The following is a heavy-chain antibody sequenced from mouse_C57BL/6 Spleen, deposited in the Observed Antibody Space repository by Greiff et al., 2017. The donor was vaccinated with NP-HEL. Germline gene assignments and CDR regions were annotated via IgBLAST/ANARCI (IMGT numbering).Heavy chain of an antibody. Sequence: EVQLVESGGGLVKPGGSLKLSCAASGFTFSSYAMSWVRQTPEKRLEWVATISDGGSYTYYPDNVKGRFTISRDNAKNNLYLQMSHLKSEDTAMYYCARIYYDYVLDYWGQGTTLTVSS. CDR3: ARIYYDYVLDY. CDR1: GFTFSSYA. V-gene: IGHV5-4*01. J-gene: IGHJ2*01. D-gene: IGHD2-4*01. CDR2: ISDGGSYT.